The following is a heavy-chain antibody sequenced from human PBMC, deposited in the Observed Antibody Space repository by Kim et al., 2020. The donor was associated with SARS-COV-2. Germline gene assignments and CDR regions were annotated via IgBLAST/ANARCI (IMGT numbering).Heavy chain of an antibody. Sequence: SETLSPTCSVSGGSIRGFYWSWIRQPPGKGLEWIGSMHFNGNSHYNPSLKTRVNISVDMSKSQLSLKVTSVTAADTALYYCARQSSMATRSKCLYYYYMDVWGKGSSVSVSS. CDR3: ARQSSMATRSKCLYYYYMDV. D-gene: IGHD6-6*01. V-gene: IGHV4-59*08. CDR2: MHFNGNS. CDR1: GGSIRGFY. J-gene: IGHJ6*03.